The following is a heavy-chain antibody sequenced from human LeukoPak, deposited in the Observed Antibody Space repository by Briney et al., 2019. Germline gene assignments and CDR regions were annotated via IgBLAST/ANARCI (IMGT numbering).Heavy chain of an antibody. Sequence: GGSLRLSCVASGFTFSTQGMHWVRQAPGKGLEWVTFIQYDGTDKRYADSVKGRFTISRDNSKNTLYLQMNSLRVEDTAVYYCAKGVRSGYDRLDFWGQGTLVTVSS. CDR1: GFTFSTQG. J-gene: IGHJ4*02. D-gene: IGHD5-12*01. CDR2: IQYDGTDK. CDR3: AKGVRSGYDRLDF. V-gene: IGHV3-30*02.